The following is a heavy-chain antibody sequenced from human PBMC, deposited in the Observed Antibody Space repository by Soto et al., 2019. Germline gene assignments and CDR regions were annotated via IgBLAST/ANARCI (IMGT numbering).Heavy chain of an antibody. Sequence: EVQLLESGEGLVQPGGSLRLSCAASGFTFSTYAMSWVRQAPGKGLEWVSGISDGQGTTYYAGSVKGRFTISRDNSKNTLYLQMNSLKAEDTAVYYCAQLPPFPAVWKDYRHRIYFDYWGQGTLVTVSS. CDR2: ISDGQGTT. V-gene: IGHV3-23*01. D-gene: IGHD3-16*01. CDR1: GFTFSTYA. CDR3: AQLPPFPAVWKDYRHRIYFDY. J-gene: IGHJ4*02.